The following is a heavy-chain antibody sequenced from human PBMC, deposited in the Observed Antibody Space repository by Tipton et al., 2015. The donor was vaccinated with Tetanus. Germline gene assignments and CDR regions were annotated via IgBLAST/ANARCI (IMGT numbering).Heavy chain of an antibody. D-gene: IGHD5-24*01. Sequence: TLSLTCTVSGDSISSSYWSWIRQPPGKGLEWIGYIYIPESAKIYNPSFQSRVAISVDTSKSQLSMKLTSVTAADTAVYYCARWRDGFNRALDSWGQGIMVTVSS. V-gene: IGHV4-4*08. J-gene: IGHJ4*02. CDR3: ARWRDGFNRALDS. CDR2: IYIPESA. CDR1: GDSISSSY.